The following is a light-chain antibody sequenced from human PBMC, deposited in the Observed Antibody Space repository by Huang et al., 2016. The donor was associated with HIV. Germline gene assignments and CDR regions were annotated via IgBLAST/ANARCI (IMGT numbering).Light chain of an antibody. CDR2: DTS. J-gene: IGKJ4*01. Sequence: EIVMTQSPATLSVSPGGGATLSCRASQNVRSNLAWYQQTPGQAPRLLIYDTSTRASGVPARCSGSGSGTEFTLTISGRQSEDFAVYYCQQYDNWPPGLTFGGGTKVEI. CDR3: QQYDNWPPGLT. CDR1: QNVRSN. V-gene: IGKV3D-15*01.